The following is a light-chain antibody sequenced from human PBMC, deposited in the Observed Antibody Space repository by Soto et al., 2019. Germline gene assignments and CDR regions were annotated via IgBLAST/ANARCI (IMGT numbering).Light chain of an antibody. CDR2: GAS. CDR1: QSVSSSY. J-gene: IGKJ1*01. Sequence: EIVLTQSPGTLSLSPGERATLSCRASQSVSSSYLAWYQQKPGQAPRLLIYGASSSATGIPDRFSGSGSGTDFNLTISRLEPDDFAVYYCQQNCSSPRTFGQGTKVEIK. CDR3: QQNCSSPRT. V-gene: IGKV3-20*01.